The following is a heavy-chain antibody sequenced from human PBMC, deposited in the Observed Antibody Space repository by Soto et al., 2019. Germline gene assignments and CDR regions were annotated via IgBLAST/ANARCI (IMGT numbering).Heavy chain of an antibody. CDR2: IYHSGST. V-gene: IGHV4-4*02. D-gene: IGHD3-10*01. J-gene: IGHJ6*02. Sequence: SERLALTCAVSGGCISSSNWWSWVRQPPGKGLEWIGEIYHSGSTNYNPSLKSRVTISVDKSKNQFSLNLSSVTAADTAVYYCAREAPRGYGMDVWGQGTTVTVSS. CDR1: GGCISSSNW. CDR3: AREAPRGYGMDV.